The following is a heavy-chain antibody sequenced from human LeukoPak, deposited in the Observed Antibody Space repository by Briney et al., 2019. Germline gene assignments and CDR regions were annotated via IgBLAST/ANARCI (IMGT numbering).Heavy chain of an antibody. CDR1: GISFSNSS. V-gene: IGHV3-23*01. D-gene: IGHD2-21*01. CDR2: ITDNGVTK. J-gene: IGHJ2*01. CDR3: GKDKCKVLGEDWYFDL. Sequence: QPGGSLRLSCAASGISFSNSSMTWIRQAPGRGLEWVGSITDNGVTKSYANPVKRRFTISRENAKNQLYLHMHSLRAQDTAVYYCGKDKCKVLGEDWYFDLWGRPTLVAVRS.